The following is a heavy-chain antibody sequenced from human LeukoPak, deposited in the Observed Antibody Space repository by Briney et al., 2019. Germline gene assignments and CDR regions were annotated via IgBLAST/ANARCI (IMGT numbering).Heavy chain of an antibody. J-gene: IGHJ4*02. CDR1: GYTFTSYW. CDR2: IYPGDSDT. CDR3: ARSLGRLYYFDY. V-gene: IGHV5-51*01. D-gene: IGHD2-21*01. Sequence: GESLKISCEGSGYTFTSYWIAWVRQMPGKGLEWMGIIYPGDSDTRYSPSFQGQVTISADKSISTAYLQWSSPTASDTAMYYCARSLGRLYYFDYWGQGTLVTVSS.